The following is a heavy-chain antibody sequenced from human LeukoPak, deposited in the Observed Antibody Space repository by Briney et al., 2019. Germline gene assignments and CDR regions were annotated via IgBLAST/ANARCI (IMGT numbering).Heavy chain of an antibody. V-gene: IGHV1-2*02. Sequence: ASVNVSCKASGYTFTGFHMHWVRQAPGQGLEWMGWINPNSGGTNYAQKFQGRVTMTRDTSISTVYMELSRLRSDDTAVYYCAREEYSSSWDRQGYYYYMDVWGKGTTVTVSS. CDR1: GYTFTGFH. D-gene: IGHD6-13*01. J-gene: IGHJ6*03. CDR2: INPNSGGT. CDR3: AREEYSSSWDRQGYYYYMDV.